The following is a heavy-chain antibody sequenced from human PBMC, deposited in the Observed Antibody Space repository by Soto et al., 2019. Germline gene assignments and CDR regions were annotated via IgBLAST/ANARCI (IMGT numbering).Heavy chain of an antibody. J-gene: IGHJ4*02. D-gene: IGHD2-8*01. Sequence: EVQLLESGGGLVQPGGSLRLSCAASGFTFSSYAMSWVRQAPGKGLEWVSAISGSGGSTYYADSVKGRFTISRDNSKNTMYPQMNSQRAEDTAVYYCTKLSGYCTNGVCYRKYYFDYGVQGTLVTVSS. CDR2: ISGSGGST. V-gene: IGHV3-23*01. CDR1: GFTFSSYA. CDR3: TKLSGYCTNGVCYRKYYFDY.